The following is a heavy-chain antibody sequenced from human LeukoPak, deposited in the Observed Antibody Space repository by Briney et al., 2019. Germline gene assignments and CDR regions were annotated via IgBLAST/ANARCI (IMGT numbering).Heavy chain of an antibody. CDR2: INHSGST. J-gene: IGHJ4*02. D-gene: IGHD1-7*01. V-gene: IGHV4-34*01. CDR3: ARGRSWNYAFFYY. Sequence: SETLSLTCAVYGGSFSGYYWSWIRQPPGKGLEWIGEINHSGSTNYNPSLKSRVTISVDTFKNQFSLKLSSVTAADTAVYYCARGRSWNYAFFYYWGQGTLVTVSS. CDR1: GGSFSGYY.